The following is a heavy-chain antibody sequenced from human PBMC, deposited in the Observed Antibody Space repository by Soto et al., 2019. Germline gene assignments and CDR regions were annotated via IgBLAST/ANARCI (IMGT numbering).Heavy chain of an antibody. V-gene: IGHV4-61*01. CDR3: ARGGYCSGGSCFLPFYYYYGMDV. CDR1: GGSVSSGSYY. J-gene: IGHJ6*02. Sequence: SETLSLTCTVSGGSVSSGSYYWSWIRQPPGKGLEWIGYIYYSGSTNYNPSLKSRVTISVDKSKNQFSLKLSSVTAADTAVYYCARGGYCSGGSCFLPFYYYYGMDVWGQGTTVTVSS. CDR2: IYYSGST. D-gene: IGHD2-15*01.